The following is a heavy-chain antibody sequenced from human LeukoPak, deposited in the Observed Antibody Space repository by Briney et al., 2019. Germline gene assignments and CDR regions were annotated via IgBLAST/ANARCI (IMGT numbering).Heavy chain of an antibody. J-gene: IGHJ3*02. V-gene: IGHV3-30*02. CDR1: GLTFSTYA. CDR2: IRFVGGDK. Sequence: GGSLRLSCAASGLTFSTYAMHWVRQAPGKGREWVAFIRFVGGDKYYADSVKGRFTISRDNSKNTLFLQMNSLRAEDTAVYYCAKSGTYYYDSSGYAFDIWGQGTMVTVSS. CDR3: AKSGTYYYDSSGYAFDI. D-gene: IGHD3-22*01.